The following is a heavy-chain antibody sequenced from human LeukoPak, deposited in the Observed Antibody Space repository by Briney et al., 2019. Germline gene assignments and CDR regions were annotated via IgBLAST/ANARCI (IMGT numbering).Heavy chain of an antibody. D-gene: IGHD3-3*01. CDR1: GFTFSSYG. CDR2: IWYDGSNK. CDR3: ARDARITIFGVVSYYYYYMDV. J-gene: IGHJ6*03. V-gene: IGHV3-33*01. Sequence: GGSLRLSCAASGFTFSSYGMHWVRQAPGKGLEWVAVIWYDGSNKYYADSVKGRFTISRDNSKNTLYLQMNSLRAEDMAVYYCARDARITIFGVVSYYYYYMDVWGKGTTVTVSS.